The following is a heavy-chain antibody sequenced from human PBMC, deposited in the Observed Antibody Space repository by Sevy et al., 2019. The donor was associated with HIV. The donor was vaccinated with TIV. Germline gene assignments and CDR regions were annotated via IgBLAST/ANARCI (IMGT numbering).Heavy chain of an antibody. J-gene: IGHJ3*02. V-gene: IGHV3-30-3*01. CDR2: ISYDGSNK. D-gene: IGHD2-15*01. CDR1: GFTFSSYA. CDR3: ASSDSYCSGGSCYQKAFDI. Sequence: GGSLRLSCVASGFTFSSYAMHWVRQAPGKGLEWVAVISYDGSNKYYADSVKGRFTISRDNSKNTLYLQMNSLRAEDTAVYYCASSDSYCSGGSCYQKAFDIWGQGTMVTVSS.